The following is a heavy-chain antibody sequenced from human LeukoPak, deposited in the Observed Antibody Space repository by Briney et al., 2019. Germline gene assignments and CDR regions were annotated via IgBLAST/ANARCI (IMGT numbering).Heavy chain of an antibody. CDR1: GYTFTDSY. V-gene: IGHV1-2*02. D-gene: IGHD2-15*01. CDR3: ARESAVVVAANFDY. J-gene: IGHJ4*02. CDR2: INPNSGGT. Sequence: GASVKVSCKTSGYTFTDSYIHWVRQAPGQGLEWMGWINPNSGGTNYAQKFQGRVTMTRDTSISTAYMELSRLRSDDTAVYYCARESAVVVAANFDYWGQGTLVTVSS.